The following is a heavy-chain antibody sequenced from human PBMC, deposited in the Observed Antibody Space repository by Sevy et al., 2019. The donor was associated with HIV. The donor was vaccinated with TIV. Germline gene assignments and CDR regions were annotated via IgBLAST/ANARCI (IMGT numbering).Heavy chain of an antibody. CDR2: INPNSGGT. CDR1: GYTFTGYY. Sequence: ASVKVSCKASGYTFTGYYMHWVRQAPGQGLEWMGRINPNSGGTNYAQKFQGRVTMTRDTSISTAYMELSRLRSDDTAVYYCASQLAPYKPLDYWGQRTLVTVSS. D-gene: IGHD2-2*01. CDR3: ASQLAPYKPLDY. J-gene: IGHJ4*02. V-gene: IGHV1-2*06.